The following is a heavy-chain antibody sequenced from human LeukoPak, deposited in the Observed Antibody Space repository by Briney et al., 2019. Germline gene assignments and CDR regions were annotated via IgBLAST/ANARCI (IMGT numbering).Heavy chain of an antibody. V-gene: IGHV3-64*01. CDR3: ASHNYYYGMDV. CDR2: ITSNGGGT. CDR1: EFTFSNYS. J-gene: IGHJ6*02. Sequence: GGSLRLPCVASEFTFSNYSMHWVRQAPGKGLEYVSTITSNGGGTYYANSVKGRFTVSRDNSKNTLYLQMGSLRAEDMAVYYCASHNYYYGMDVWGQGTMVTVSS.